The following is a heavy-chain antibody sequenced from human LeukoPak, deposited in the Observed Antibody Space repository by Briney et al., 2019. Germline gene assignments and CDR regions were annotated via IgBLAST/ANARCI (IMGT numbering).Heavy chain of an antibody. CDR3: AKDAMATVTYFDY. D-gene: IGHD4-17*01. CDR1: GFTFNSYA. Sequence: GGSLRLSCATSGFTFNSYAMSWVRQAPGKGLEWVSGLSGSGGDTDYADSVKGGFTISRDNSRNTLYLQMNSLRSEDTAVYYCAKDAMATVTYFDYWGQGSLVTVSS. V-gene: IGHV3-23*01. J-gene: IGHJ4*02. CDR2: LSGSGGDT.